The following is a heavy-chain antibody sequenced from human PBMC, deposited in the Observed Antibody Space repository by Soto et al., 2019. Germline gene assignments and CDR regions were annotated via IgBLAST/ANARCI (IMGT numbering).Heavy chain of an antibody. CDR2: IGPRGRDT. J-gene: IGHJ3*01. CDR1: GFTINSHA. Sequence: GSLRLSCAVSGFTINSHAMGWVRQAPGKGLEWVSAIGPRGRDTYYAASVKGRFTISRDNSKNTVSLQMNSLRAEDTAVYYCAILGGTYYAFDFWGQGTLVTVSS. CDR3: AILGGTYYAFDF. V-gene: IGHV3-23*01. D-gene: IGHD1-26*01.